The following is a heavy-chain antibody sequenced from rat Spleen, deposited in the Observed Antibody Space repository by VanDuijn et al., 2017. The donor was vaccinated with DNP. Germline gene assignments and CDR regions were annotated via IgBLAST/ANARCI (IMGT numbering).Heavy chain of an antibody. V-gene: IGHV5-27*01. CDR1: GFTFSYYG. J-gene: IGHJ2*01. D-gene: IGHD1-11*01. Sequence: EVQVVESGGGLVQPGKSLKLSCVGSGFTFSYYGMAWVRQAPKKGLEWVASISASGGSTSYRDSVKGRFTISRDNAKSILYLQMDSLRSEDTATFYCTTDFERGYWGQGVMVTVSS. CDR3: TTDFERGY. CDR2: ISASGGST.